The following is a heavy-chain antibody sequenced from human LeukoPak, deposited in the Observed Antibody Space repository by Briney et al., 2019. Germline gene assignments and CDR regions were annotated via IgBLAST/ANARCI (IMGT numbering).Heavy chain of an antibody. CDR2: INHSGST. D-gene: IGHD3-22*01. CDR1: GGSFSGYY. CDR3: ARSHYYDSSGSHNNWFDP. Sequence: SETLSLTCAVYGGSFSGYYWSWIRQPPGKGLEWFGEINHSGSTNYNPSLKSRVTISVDTSKNQFSLKLSSVTAADTAVYYCARSHYYDSSGSHNNWFDPWGQGTLVTVSS. V-gene: IGHV4-34*01. J-gene: IGHJ5*02.